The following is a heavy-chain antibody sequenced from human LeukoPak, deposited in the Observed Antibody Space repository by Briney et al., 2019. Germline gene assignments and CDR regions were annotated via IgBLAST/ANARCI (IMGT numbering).Heavy chain of an antibody. CDR3: ARASRPSNSWFDP. CDR2: IHERGST. Sequence: SETLSLTCGVSGHSFSSDSFWGWIRQPPGQGLEWIGSIHERGSTFYNPSLKSRVTISIDTSKNQFSLNMNSVTAADTAVYYCARASRPSNSWFDPWGQGTVVTVSS. J-gene: IGHJ5*02. V-gene: IGHV4-38-2*01. CDR1: GHSFSSDSF. D-gene: IGHD6-6*01.